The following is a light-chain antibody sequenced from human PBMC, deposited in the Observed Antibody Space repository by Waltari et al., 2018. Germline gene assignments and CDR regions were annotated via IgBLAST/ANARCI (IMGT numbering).Light chain of an antibody. CDR1: QSISSN. J-gene: IGKJ2*01. CDR2: GAS. CDR3: QQYSDWPPYT. V-gene: IGKV3-15*01. Sequence: EFVMTQSPATLSVSPGEKATLSCRASQSISSNLAWYQQKPGQAPRLLIYGASTRATGIPARFSGSGSGTEFTLTISSIQSEDCAVYYCQQYSDWPPYTFGQGTKLEIK.